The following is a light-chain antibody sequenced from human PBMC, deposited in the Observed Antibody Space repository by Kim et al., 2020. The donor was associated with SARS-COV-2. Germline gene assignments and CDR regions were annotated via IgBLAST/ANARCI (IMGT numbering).Light chain of an antibody. CDR2: QDS. V-gene: IGLV3-1*01. Sequence: SYELTQPPSVSVSPGQTASITCSGDKLGDKYACWYQQKPGQSPVLVIYQDSKRPSGIPERFSGTNSGNTATLTISGTQAMDEADYYCQACDSSTALVFGGLTQLSVL. CDR1: KLGDKY. J-gene: IGLJ2*01. CDR3: QACDSSTALV.